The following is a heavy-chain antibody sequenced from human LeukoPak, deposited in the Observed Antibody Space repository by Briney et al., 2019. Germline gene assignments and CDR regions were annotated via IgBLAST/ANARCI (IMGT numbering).Heavy chain of an antibody. CDR1: GGSFSGHY. V-gene: IGHV4-34*01. CDR2: INHSGST. J-gene: IGHJ5*02. D-gene: IGHD3-3*01. Sequence: PSETLSLTCAVYGGSFSGHYWSWIRQPPGKGLEWIGEINHSGSTNYNPSLTSRVTISVDTSKNQFSLKLSSVTAADTAVYYCARAPYYDFWSSYPTKLRANWFDPWGQGTLVTVSS. CDR3: ARAPYYDFWSSYPTKLRANWFDP.